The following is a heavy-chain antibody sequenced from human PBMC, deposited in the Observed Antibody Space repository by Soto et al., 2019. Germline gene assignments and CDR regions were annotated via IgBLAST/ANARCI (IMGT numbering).Heavy chain of an antibody. Sequence: VGSQRLSCGASGFTFGNYEMDWVRQAPGKGLEXIXXMXSXTXXXXXXESVKGRFTISRDNAKNALLLEMNSLTAEDTAVYYCAREVSVYFDYWGQGTRVTLSS. CDR3: AREVSVYFDY. CDR1: GFTFGNYE. J-gene: IGHJ4*02. D-gene: IGHD3-10*01. V-gene: IGHV3-48*03. CDR2: MXSXTXXX.